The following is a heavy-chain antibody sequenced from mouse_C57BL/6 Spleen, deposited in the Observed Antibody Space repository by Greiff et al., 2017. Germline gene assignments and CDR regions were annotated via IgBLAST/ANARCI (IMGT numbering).Heavy chain of an antibody. D-gene: IGHD1-1*01. J-gene: IGHJ4*01. V-gene: IGHV5-4*01. Sequence: EVHLVESGGGLVKPGGSLKLSCAASGFTFSSYAMSWVRQTPEKRLEWVATISDGGSYTYYPDNVKGRFTISRDNAKNNLYLQMSHLKSEDTAMYYCARDNYGSSWFGFYAMDDWGQGTSVTVSS. CDR1: GFTFSSYA. CDR3: ARDNYGSSWFGFYAMDD. CDR2: ISDGGSYT.